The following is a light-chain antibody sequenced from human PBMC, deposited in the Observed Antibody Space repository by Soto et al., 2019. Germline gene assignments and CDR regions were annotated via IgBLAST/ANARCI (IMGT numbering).Light chain of an antibody. J-gene: IGLJ2*01. V-gene: IGLV2-14*01. CDR2: DVS. Sequence: QSALTQPASVSGSPGQSITISCTGTSSDVGGYNYVSCYQQHPGKAPKLMIYDVSNRPSGVSNRFSGSKSGNTASLTISGLQAEDEADDSCISDTSSSPIGVLGGGTQLTV. CDR1: SSDVGGYNY. CDR3: ISDTSSSPIGV.